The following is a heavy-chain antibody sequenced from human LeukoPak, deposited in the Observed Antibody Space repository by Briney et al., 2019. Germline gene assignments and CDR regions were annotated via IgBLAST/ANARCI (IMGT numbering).Heavy chain of an antibody. CDR2: INHSGST. CDR3: ARGAGGITGTTFFDY. J-gene: IGHJ4*02. CDR1: GGSFSGYY. D-gene: IGHD1-7*01. Sequence: SETLSLTCAVYGGSFSGYYWSWIRQPPGKGLEWIGEINHSGSTNYNPSLKSRVTISVDTSKNQFSLKLSSVTAADTAVYYCARGAGGITGTTFFDYWGQGTLVTVSS. V-gene: IGHV4-34*01.